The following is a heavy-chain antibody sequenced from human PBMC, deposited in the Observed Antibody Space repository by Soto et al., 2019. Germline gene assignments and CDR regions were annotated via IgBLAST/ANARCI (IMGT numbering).Heavy chain of an antibody. D-gene: IGHD2-21*02. J-gene: IGHJ5*02. CDR3: ARDPRGNSLRDWFDP. CDR1: GGTFSSYA. Sequence: SVKVSCKASGGTFSSYAISWVRQAPGQGLEWMGGIIPIFGTANYAQKFQGRVTITADESTSTAYMELSSLRSEDTAVYYCARDPRGNSLRDWFDPWGQGTLVTVSS. CDR2: IIPIFGTA. V-gene: IGHV1-69*13.